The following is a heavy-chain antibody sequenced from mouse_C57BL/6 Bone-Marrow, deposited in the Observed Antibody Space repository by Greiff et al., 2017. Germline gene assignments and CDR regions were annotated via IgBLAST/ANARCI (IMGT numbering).Heavy chain of an antibody. CDR1: GYTFTSYW. V-gene: IGHV1-64*01. CDR3: ARRAYPFAY. CDR2: IHPNSGST. D-gene: IGHD3-3*01. J-gene: IGHJ3*01. Sequence: VQLQQPGAELVKPGASVKLSCKASGYTFTSYWMHWVKQRPGQGLEWIGMIHPNSGSTNSNEKFKSKATLTVDKSSSTAYMQLSSLTSEDSAVYDCARRAYPFAYWGQGTLVTVSA.